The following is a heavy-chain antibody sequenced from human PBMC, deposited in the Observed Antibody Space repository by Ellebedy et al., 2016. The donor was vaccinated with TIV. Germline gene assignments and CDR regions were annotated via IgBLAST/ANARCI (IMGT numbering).Heavy chain of an antibody. D-gene: IGHD3-10*01. CDR2: IHYSGTT. V-gene: IGHV4-61*01. Sequence: SETLSLTCTVSGYSISSGYYWGWIRQSPGKGLEWIGFIHYSGTTTYNPSLNSRVTMSVDTSKNQFSLRLSSVTAADTAVYYCARTTYSGSGSLNFDKWGQGTLVTVSS. CDR3: ARTTYSGSGSLNFDK. J-gene: IGHJ4*02. CDR1: GYSISSGYY.